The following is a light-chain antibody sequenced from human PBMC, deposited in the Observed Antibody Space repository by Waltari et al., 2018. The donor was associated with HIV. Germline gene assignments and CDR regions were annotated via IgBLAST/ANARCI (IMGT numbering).Light chain of an antibody. CDR2: SNE. Sequence: QSVLTQPPSASGTPGQRVTISCSGSSSNIGMNTVNWYQQLPGTAPKLLIYSNEHRPSGVPDRVSGSKSGTSASLAISGLQSEDEADYYCAAWDDSLNALYVFGTGTKVIVL. V-gene: IGLV1-44*01. CDR1: SSNIGMNT. J-gene: IGLJ1*01. CDR3: AAWDDSLNALYV.